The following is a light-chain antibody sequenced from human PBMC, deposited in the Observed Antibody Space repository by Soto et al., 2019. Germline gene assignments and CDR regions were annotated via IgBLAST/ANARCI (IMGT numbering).Light chain of an antibody. CDR3: QQYNSYPLT. J-gene: IGKJ4*01. V-gene: IGKV1-5*03. Sequence: DIQMTQSPSTLSASAGDRVTITCRASQSISSWLAWYQQKPGKAHKLLIHEASSLESGVPSRFNGSGSETEVNLPISSLQPDDFATYYCQQYNSYPLTFGGGTKVEIK. CDR1: QSISSW. CDR2: EAS.